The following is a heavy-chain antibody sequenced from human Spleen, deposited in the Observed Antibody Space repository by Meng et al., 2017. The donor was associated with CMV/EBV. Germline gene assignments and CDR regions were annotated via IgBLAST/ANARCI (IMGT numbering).Heavy chain of an antibody. J-gene: IGHJ4*02. D-gene: IGHD3-22*01. Sequence: ASVKVSCKASGYTFTGHFMHWVRQAPGQGLEWVGWINPNSGGTNYAQKFQGRVTMTRDTSISTAYMELSRLRSDDTAVYYCARVRNYYDSSGEFDYWGQGTLVTVSS. CDR2: INPNSGGT. V-gene: IGHV1-2*02. CDR1: GYTFTGHF. CDR3: ARVRNYYDSSGEFDY.